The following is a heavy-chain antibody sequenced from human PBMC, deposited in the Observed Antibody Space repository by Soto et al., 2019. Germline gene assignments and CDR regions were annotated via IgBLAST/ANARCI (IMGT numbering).Heavy chain of an antibody. CDR3: AVQNYYYYGTDV. CDR2: IDPSDSYT. CDR1: GYSFTSYW. Sequence: PGESLKISCKGSGYSFTSYWISCVRQMPWKGLEWMGMIDPSDSYTNYSPSFQGHVTISADKSISTAYLQWSSLKASDTAMYYCAVQNYYYYGTDVWGQGTTVTVSS. V-gene: IGHV5-10-1*01. J-gene: IGHJ6*02.